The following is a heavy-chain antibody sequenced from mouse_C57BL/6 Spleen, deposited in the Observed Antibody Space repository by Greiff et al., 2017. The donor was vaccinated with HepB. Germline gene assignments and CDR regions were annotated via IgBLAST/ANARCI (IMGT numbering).Heavy chain of an antibody. J-gene: IGHJ2*01. CDR2: ISYDGST. D-gene: IGHD1-1*01. Sequence: EVKLQESGPGLVKPSPSLSLTCSVTGYSITSGYYWNWIRQFPGNKLEWMGYISYDGSTNYNPSLKNRISITRDTSKNQFFLKLNSVTTEDTATYYGARGGYGSSDYFDYWGQGTTLTVSS. CDR1: GYSITSGYY. CDR3: ARGGYGSSDYFDY. V-gene: IGHV3-6*01.